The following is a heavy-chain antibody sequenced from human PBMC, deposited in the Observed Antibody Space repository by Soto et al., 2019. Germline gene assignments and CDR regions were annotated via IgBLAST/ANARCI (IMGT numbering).Heavy chain of an antibody. CDR3: ASHTVTTTNDAFDI. CDR2: ISSSSSTI. D-gene: IGHD4-17*01. V-gene: IGHV3-48*01. J-gene: IGHJ3*02. CDR1: GFTFSSYS. Sequence: GESLKISCAASGFTFSSYSMNWVRQAPGKGLEWVSYISSSSSTIYYADSVKGRFTISRDNAKNSLYLQMNSLRAEDTAVYYCASHTVTTTNDAFDIWGQGTMVTVSS.